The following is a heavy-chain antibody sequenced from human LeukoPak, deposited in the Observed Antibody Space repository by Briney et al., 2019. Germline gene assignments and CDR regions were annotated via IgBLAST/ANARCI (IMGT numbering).Heavy chain of an antibody. J-gene: IGHJ5*02. CDR1: GYTFTSYD. Sequence: ASVKVSCKASGYTFTSYDINWVQQATGQGLEWMGWMNPNSGNTGYAQKFQGRVTMTRNTSISTAYMELSSLRSEDTAVYYCASRSITMVRGVIITFNWFDPWGQGTLVTVSS. V-gene: IGHV1-8*01. D-gene: IGHD3-10*01. CDR2: MNPNSGNT. CDR3: ASRSITMVRGVIITFNWFDP.